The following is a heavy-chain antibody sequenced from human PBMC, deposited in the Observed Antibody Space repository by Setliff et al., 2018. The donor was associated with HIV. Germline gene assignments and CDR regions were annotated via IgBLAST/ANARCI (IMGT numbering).Heavy chain of an antibody. CDR3: ARGYEGSSPGGAFDI. Sequence: PSETLSLTCAVYGGSFSGYYWSWIRQPPGKGLEWIGTIYYTGSTYYSPSLKSRVAISIDTFRDQFSLSLTSVTAADTAVYYCARGYEGSSPGGAFDIWGQGTTVTVSS. J-gene: IGHJ3*02. V-gene: IGHV4-34*01. CDR1: GGSFSGYY. CDR2: IYYTGST. D-gene: IGHD6-6*01.